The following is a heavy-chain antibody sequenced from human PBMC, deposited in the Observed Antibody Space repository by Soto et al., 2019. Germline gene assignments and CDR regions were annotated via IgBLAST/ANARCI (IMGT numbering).Heavy chain of an antibody. D-gene: IGHD4-17*01. J-gene: IGHJ5*02. CDR1: GGSVSSISYS. V-gene: IGHV4-39*01. CDR2: IYSSEKT. Sequence: SETLSLTCTVSGGSVSSISYSWGWIRQSPGKGLEWIATIYSSEKTYYNPSLLSRVTISVDTSKNEFSLRLSSVTAADTAVYYCARETYGDYVGYFDPWGQGIQVTVSS. CDR3: ARETYGDYVGYFDP.